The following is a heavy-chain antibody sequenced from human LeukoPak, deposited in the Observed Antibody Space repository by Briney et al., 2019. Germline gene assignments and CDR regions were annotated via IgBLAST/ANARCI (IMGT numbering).Heavy chain of an antibody. D-gene: IGHD7-27*01. J-gene: IGHJ3*02. V-gene: IGHV3-48*01. Sequence: GGSLRLSCAVPGFTFSSYIMDWVRQAPGKGLEWVSYISSGSSTIYYADSVKGRFTISRDNAKNSLYLQMNSLRAEDTAVYYCARKTGGSLDIWGQGTMVTVSS. CDR1: GFTFSSYI. CDR2: ISSGSSTI. CDR3: ARKTGGSLDI.